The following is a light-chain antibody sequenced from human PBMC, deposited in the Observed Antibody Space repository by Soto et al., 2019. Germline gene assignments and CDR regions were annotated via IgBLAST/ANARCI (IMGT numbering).Light chain of an antibody. CDR3: QQSYRTPIT. CDR2: AAS. V-gene: IGKV1-9*01. Sequence: DIQLTQAPSFLSASAGDRVSITCRASQAISSYLAWYQQKPGRAPKLLIYAASTLQSGVPSRFSGSGSGTEFTLTISSLQPEDVATYFCQQSYRTPITFGQGTRLEIK. CDR1: QAISSY. J-gene: IGKJ5*01.